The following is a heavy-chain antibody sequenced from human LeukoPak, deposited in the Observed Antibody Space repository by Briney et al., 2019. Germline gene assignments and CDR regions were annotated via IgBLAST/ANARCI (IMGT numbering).Heavy chain of an antibody. J-gene: IGHJ6*03. CDR1: GGTFSSYA. Sequence: ASVKVSCKASGGTFSSYAISWVRQAPGQGLEWMGGIIPIFGTANYAQKFQGRVTITTDESTSTAYMELSSLRSEDTAVYYCARVAWSGYYMDTYYYYYMDVWGKGTTVTVSS. V-gene: IGHV1-69*05. D-gene: IGHD3-3*01. CDR2: IIPIFGTA. CDR3: ARVAWSGYYMDTYYYYYMDV.